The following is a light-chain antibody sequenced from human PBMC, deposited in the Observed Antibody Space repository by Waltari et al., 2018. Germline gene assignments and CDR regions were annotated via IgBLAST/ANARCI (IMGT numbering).Light chain of an antibody. CDR3: TSYTTSNTLV. Sequence: QSALTQPASVSGSPGQSITISCPGTSSDVGAYKYVSWYQQYPGKAPKLIMYGVSNRPSGFSSRFSASKSGNTASLTISGLQAEDEADYYCTSYTTSNTLVFGGGTKLTVL. CDR2: GVS. J-gene: IGLJ2*01. V-gene: IGLV2-14*01. CDR1: SSDVGAYKY.